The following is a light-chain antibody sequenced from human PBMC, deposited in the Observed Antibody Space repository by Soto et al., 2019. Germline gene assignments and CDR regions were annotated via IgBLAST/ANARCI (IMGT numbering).Light chain of an antibody. J-gene: IGKJ3*01. V-gene: IGKV3-11*01. CDR2: DAS. CDR3: QQRSNWPFP. Sequence: EIVLTQSPATLSLSPGERATLSCRASQSVSSYLAWYQQKPGQAPSLLIYDASNRATGIPARFSGSGSGTDFTRTISRLEPEDFAVYYCQQRSNWPFPFCSGTKVDI. CDR1: QSVSSY.